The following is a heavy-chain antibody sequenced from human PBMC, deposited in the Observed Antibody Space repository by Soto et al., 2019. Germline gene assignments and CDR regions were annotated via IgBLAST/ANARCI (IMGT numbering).Heavy chain of an antibody. Sequence: QVQLVQSGAEVKKPGSSVKVSCKASGGTFSSYTISWVRQAPGQGLEWMGRIIPILGIANYAQKFQGRVTITADKSTSTAYMELSSLRSEDTAVYYCARSGSGSWYGGDWFDPWGQGTLVTVSS. CDR3: ARSGSGSWYGGDWFDP. V-gene: IGHV1-69*02. J-gene: IGHJ5*02. CDR2: IIPILGIA. D-gene: IGHD6-13*01. CDR1: GGTFSSYT.